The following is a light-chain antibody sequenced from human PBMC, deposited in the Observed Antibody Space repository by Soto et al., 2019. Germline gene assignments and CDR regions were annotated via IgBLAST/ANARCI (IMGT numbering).Light chain of an antibody. CDR1: QSVSSN. V-gene: IGKV3-15*01. CDR2: GAS. Sequence: EVVMTQSPATLSVSPGERATLSCRASQSVSSNLAWYQQQPGQAPRLLIYGASTRATGIPARFSGSGSGTEFTLTISSPQSEDFAVYYCQQYNNWPPYTFGQGTKPEIK. J-gene: IGKJ2*01. CDR3: QQYNNWPPYT.